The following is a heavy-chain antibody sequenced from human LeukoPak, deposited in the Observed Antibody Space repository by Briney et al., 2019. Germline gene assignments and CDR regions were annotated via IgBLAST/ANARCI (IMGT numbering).Heavy chain of an antibody. CDR1: GYTFTSYA. Sequence: ASVKVSCKASGYTFTSYAMNWVRQAPGQGLEWMGIINPSGGSTSYAQKFQGRVTMTRDTSTSTVYMELSSLRSEDTAVYYCAREWCSGGSCLGAFDIWGQGTMVTVSS. CDR3: AREWCSGGSCLGAFDI. V-gene: IGHV1-46*01. D-gene: IGHD2-15*01. CDR2: INPSGGST. J-gene: IGHJ3*02.